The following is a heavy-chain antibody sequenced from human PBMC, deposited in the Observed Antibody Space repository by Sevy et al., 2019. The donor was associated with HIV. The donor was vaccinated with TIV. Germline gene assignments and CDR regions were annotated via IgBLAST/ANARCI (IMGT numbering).Heavy chain of an antibody. CDR2: IKSKTDGGTT. CDR3: TTEVSSIAARPSLGMDV. Sequence: GESLKISCAASGFTFSNAWMSWVRQAPGKGLEWVGRIKSKTDGGTTDYAAPVKGRFTISRDDSKNTLYLQMNSLKTEDTAVYYCTTEVSSIAARPSLGMDVWGQGTTVTVSS. J-gene: IGHJ6*02. V-gene: IGHV3-15*01. D-gene: IGHD6-6*01. CDR1: GFTFSNAW.